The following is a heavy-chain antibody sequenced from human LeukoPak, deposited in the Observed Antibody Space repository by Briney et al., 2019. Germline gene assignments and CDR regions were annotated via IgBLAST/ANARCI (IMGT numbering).Heavy chain of an antibody. CDR1: GFTFSSYS. V-gene: IGHV3-21*04. D-gene: IGHD3-9*01. Sequence: GGSLRLSCAASGFTFSSYSMNWVRQAPGKGLEWVSSISSSSSYIYYADSVKGRFTISRDNSKNTLYLQMNSLRAEDTAVYYCANLHYDILTGYIYYFDYWGQGTLVTVSS. J-gene: IGHJ4*02. CDR3: ANLHYDILTGYIYYFDY. CDR2: ISSSSSYI.